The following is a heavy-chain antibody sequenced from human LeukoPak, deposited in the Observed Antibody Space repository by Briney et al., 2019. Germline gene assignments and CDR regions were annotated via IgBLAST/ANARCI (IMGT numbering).Heavy chain of an antibody. Sequence: VSVKVSCKASGYTFTSYGISWVRQAPGQGLEWMGWISAYNGNTNYAQKLQGRVTMTTDTSTSTAYMELSSLRSEDTAVYYCARRRDGYYYYGMDVWGQGTTVTVSS. CDR2: ISAYNGNT. J-gene: IGHJ6*02. CDR3: ARRRDGYYYYGMDV. V-gene: IGHV1-18*01. D-gene: IGHD5-24*01. CDR1: GYTFTSYG.